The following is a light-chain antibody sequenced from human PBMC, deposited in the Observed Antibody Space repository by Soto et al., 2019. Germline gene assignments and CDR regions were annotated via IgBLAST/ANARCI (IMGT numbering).Light chain of an antibody. V-gene: IGKV1-39*01. CDR3: QQIYSAPLT. Sequence: DIQMTQSPSSLSASVGDRVTITCRASQSISTNLNWYQQKPGKAPKLLIYKASTLKSGVPSRFSGSGSETEFTLSISSLQPEDFATYFCQQIYSAPLTFGGGTKVDIK. CDR1: QSISTN. CDR2: KAS. J-gene: IGKJ4*01.